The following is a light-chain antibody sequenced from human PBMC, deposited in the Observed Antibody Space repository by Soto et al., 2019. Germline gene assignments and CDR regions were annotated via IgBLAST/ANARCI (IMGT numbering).Light chain of an antibody. CDR2: DVS. J-gene: IGLJ1*01. Sequence: QSALTQPASVSGSPGQSITISCTGTISDVCGYNYVSWYQQHPGKDPKLMIFDVSNRPSGVSNRFSGSKSGYTASLTISGLQAEDDADYYCSSYTSSSTYVFGTGTKVTVL. V-gene: IGLV2-14*03. CDR1: ISDVCGYNY. CDR3: SSYTSSSTYV.